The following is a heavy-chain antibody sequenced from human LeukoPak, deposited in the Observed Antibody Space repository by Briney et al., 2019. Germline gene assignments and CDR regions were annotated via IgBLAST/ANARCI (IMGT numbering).Heavy chain of an antibody. Sequence: GGSLRLSCAASGFPFSSYSMNWVRQAPGKGLEWVSSISSSSSYIYYADSVKGRFTISRDNAKNSLYLQMNSLRAEDTAVYYCARAVVVVAATNYYGMDVWGQGTTVTVSS. CDR3: ARAVVVVAATNYYGMDV. CDR1: GFPFSSYS. J-gene: IGHJ6*02. CDR2: ISSSSSYI. V-gene: IGHV3-21*01. D-gene: IGHD2-15*01.